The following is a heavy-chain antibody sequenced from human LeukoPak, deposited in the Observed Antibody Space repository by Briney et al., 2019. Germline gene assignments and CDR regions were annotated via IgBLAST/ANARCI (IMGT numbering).Heavy chain of an antibody. V-gene: IGHV5-10-1*01. CDR3: ARRGRSSSSFDF. CDR2: IDPTDSYT. D-gene: IGHD6-13*01. Sequence: GESLKISCKGSGYIFTSYWITWVRQMPGKGLEWMGMIDPTDSYTNYSPSSQGHVTISTDKSISTAYLQWSSLKASDTAIYYCARRGRSSSSFDFSGQGTLVTVSS. J-gene: IGHJ4*02. CDR1: GYIFTSYW.